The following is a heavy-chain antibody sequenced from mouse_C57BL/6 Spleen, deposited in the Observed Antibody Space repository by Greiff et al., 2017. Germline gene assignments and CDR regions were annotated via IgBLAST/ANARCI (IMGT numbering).Heavy chain of an antibody. V-gene: IGHV1-81*01. CDR3: ATMGDYGDGYYYAMDY. J-gene: IGHJ4*01. CDR1: GYTFTSYG. D-gene: IGHD2-4*01. Sequence: VNLMQSGAELARPGASVKLSCKASGYTFTSYGISWVKQRTGQGLEWIGEIYPRSGNTYYNEKFKGKATLTADKSSSTAYMELRSLTSEDSAVYLCATMGDYGDGYYYAMDYWGQGTSVTVSS. CDR2: IYPRSGNT.